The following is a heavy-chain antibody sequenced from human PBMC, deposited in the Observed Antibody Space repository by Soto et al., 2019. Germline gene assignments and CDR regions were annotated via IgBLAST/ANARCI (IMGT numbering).Heavy chain of an antibody. D-gene: IGHD5-12*01. Sequence: PGGSLRLSCAASGFTFSSYGMHWVRQAPGKGLEWVAVISYDGSNKYYADPVKGRFTISRDNSKNTLYLQMNSLRAEDTAVYYCAKDLSHGGYGYFDYWGQGTLVTVSS. V-gene: IGHV3-30*18. CDR3: AKDLSHGGYGYFDY. CDR1: GFTFSSYG. J-gene: IGHJ4*02. CDR2: ISYDGSNK.